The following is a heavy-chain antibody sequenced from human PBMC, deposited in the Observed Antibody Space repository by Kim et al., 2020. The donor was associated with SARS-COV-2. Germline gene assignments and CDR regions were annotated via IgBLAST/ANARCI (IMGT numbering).Heavy chain of an antibody. CDR2: IKQDGSEK. D-gene: IGHD3-10*01. V-gene: IGHV3-7*01. CDR1: GFTFSSYW. J-gene: IGHJ4*02. CDR3: ARELGGFGEFKDDYFDY. Sequence: GGSLRLSCAASGFTFSSYWMSWVRQAPGKGLEWVANIKQDGSEKYYVDSVKGRFTISRDNAKNSLYLQMNSLRAEDTAVYYCARELGGFGEFKDDYFDYWGQGTLVTVSS.